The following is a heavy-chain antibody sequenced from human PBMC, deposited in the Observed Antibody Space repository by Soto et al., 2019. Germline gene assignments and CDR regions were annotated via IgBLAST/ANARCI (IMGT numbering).Heavy chain of an antibody. CDR1: GFTFSSYA. CDR3: AKSGYCSGGRCYRPRGAFDI. J-gene: IGHJ3*02. Sequence: PGGSLRLSCAASGFTFSSYAMSWVRQDPGKGLEWVSAISGSGGSTYYADSVKGRFTISRDNSKNTLYLQMNSLRAEDTAVYYCAKSGYCSGGRCYRPRGAFDIWGQGTMVTVSS. D-gene: IGHD2-15*01. CDR2: ISGSGGST. V-gene: IGHV3-23*01.